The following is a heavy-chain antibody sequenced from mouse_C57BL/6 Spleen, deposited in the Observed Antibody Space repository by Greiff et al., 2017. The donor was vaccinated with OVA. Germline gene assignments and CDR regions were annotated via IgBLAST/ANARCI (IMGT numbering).Heavy chain of an antibody. CDR1: GYTFTDYY. V-gene: IGHV1-26*01. Sequence: VQLQQSGPELVKPGASVKISCKASGYTFTDYYMNWVKQSHGKSLEWIGDINPNNGGTSYNQKFKGKATLTVDKSSSTAYMELRSLTSEDSAVYYCARETTGWYFDVWGTGTTVTVSS. D-gene: IGHD1-1*01. CDR3: ARETTGWYFDV. CDR2: INPNNGGT. J-gene: IGHJ1*03.